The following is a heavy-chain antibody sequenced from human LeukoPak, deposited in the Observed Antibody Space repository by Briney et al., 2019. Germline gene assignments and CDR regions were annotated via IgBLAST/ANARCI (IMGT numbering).Heavy chain of an antibody. Sequence: SETLSLTCTVSGGSISSYYWSWIRQPPGKGLEWIGYIYYSGSTNYNPSLKSGVTISVDTSKNQFSLKPSSVTAADTAVYYCARQIQLWGSFDYWGQGTLVTVSS. D-gene: IGHD5-18*01. CDR3: ARQIQLWGSFDY. CDR1: GGSISSYY. V-gene: IGHV4-59*01. CDR2: IYYSGST. J-gene: IGHJ4*02.